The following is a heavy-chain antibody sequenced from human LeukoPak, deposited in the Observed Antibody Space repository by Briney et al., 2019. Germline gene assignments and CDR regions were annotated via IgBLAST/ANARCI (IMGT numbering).Heavy chain of an antibody. V-gene: IGHV1-69*13. Sequence: GASVKVSCKASGGTFSSYAISWVRQAPGQVLEWMGGIIPIFGTANYAQKFQGRVTITADESTSTAYMELSSLRSEDTAAYYCARMFYSGSPHPYYYYYYMDVWGKGTTVTISS. CDR3: ARMFYSGSPHPYYYYYYMDV. D-gene: IGHD1-26*01. CDR2: IIPIFGTA. CDR1: GGTFSSYA. J-gene: IGHJ6*03.